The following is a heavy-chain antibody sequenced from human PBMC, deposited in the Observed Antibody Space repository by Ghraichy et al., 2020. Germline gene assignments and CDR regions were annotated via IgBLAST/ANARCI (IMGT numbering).Heavy chain of an antibody. D-gene: IGHD3-3*01. V-gene: IGHV3-23*01. CDR2: ISGSGGST. Sequence: GGSLRLSCAASGFTFSSYAMSWVRQAPGKGLEWVSAISGSGGSTYYADSVKGRFTISRDNSKNTLYLQMNSLRVEDTAVYYCAKYTIFGVVGRGYYFDYWGQGTMVTVSS. CDR1: GFTFSSYA. CDR3: AKYTIFGVVGRGYYFDY. J-gene: IGHJ4*02.